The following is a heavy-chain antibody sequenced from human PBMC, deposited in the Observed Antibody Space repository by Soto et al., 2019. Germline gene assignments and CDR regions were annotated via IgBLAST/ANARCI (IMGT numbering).Heavy chain of an antibody. CDR2: INPATGAA. CDR1: GYPVTAYY. V-gene: IGHV1-2*02. CDR3: ARGGGVGVAGSAAFDM. D-gene: IGHD3-3*01. J-gene: IGHJ3*02. Sequence: QLHLVQSGAVVKKPGASVTVSCSASGYPVTAYYMHWVRQAPGRGLEWMGGINPATGAAKYTQTFQGRVTMTRDTSTSTVFMELCGLTSEETAVFCCARGGGVGVAGSAAFDMWGQGTLVTVSS.